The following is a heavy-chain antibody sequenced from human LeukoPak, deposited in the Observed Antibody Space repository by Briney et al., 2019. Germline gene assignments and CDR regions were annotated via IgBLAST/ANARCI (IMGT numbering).Heavy chain of an antibody. V-gene: IGHV3-74*01. CDR3: AKIDAY. Sequence: GGSLRLSCAASGFTFNSYAMSWVRQAPGKGLVWVSRINSDGSITNYADSVKGRFTISRDNAKNTLYLQMSSLRAEDTAVYYCAKIDAYWGQGTLVTVSS. J-gene: IGHJ4*02. CDR2: INSDGSIT. CDR1: GFTFNSYA.